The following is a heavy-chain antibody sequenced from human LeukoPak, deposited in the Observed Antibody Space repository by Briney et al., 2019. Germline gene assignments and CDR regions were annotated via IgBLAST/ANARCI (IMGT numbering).Heavy chain of an antibody. Sequence: SETLSLTCTVSGGSISSGGYYWSWIRQHQGKGLEWIGYIYYSGSTYYNPSLKSRITISVDTSKNQFSLKLSSVTAADTAVYYCARAPVLRYFDWSTSAWYFDLWGRGTLVTVSS. CDR2: IYYSGST. CDR3: ARAPVLRYFDWSTSAWYFDL. J-gene: IGHJ2*01. CDR1: GGSISSGGYY. V-gene: IGHV4-31*03. D-gene: IGHD3-9*01.